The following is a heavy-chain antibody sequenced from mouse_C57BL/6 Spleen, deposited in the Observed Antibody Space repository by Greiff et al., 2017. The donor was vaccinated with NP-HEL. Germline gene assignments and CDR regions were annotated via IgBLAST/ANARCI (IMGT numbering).Heavy chain of an antibody. CDR3: ASSGYVAY. J-gene: IGHJ3*01. CDR1: GYAFSSYW. V-gene: IGHV1-80*01. CDR2: IYPGDGDT. D-gene: IGHD3-2*02. Sequence: VKLVESGAELVKPGASVKISCKASGYAFSSYWMNWVKQRPGKGLEWIGQIYPGDGDTNYNGKFKGKATLTADKSSSTAYMQLSSLTSEDSAVYFCASSGYVAYWGQGTLVTVSA.